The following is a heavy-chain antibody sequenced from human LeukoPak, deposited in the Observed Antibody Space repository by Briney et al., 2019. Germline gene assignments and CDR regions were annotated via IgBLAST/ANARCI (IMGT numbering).Heavy chain of an antibody. Sequence: GGSLRLSCAASGFTFSSYAMTWVRQAPGKGLEWVSAISGGGGSTYYADSVKGRFTSSRYNSKTTLYLQMNSLRAEDTAVYYCARGGVYAVTDYWGQGTLVTVSS. CDR3: ARGGVYAVTDY. V-gene: IGHV3-23*01. CDR2: ISGGGGST. CDR1: GFTFSSYA. J-gene: IGHJ4*02. D-gene: IGHD2-8*01.